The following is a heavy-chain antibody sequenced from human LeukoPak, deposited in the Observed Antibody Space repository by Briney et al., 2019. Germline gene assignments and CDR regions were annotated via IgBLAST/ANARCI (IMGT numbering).Heavy chain of an antibody. J-gene: IGHJ6*03. CDR1: RGSFSGYS. V-gene: IGHV4-34*01. D-gene: IGHD2-2*01. CDR3: ARDRSSTRSYYYYMDV. CDR2: ISHSGST. Sequence: SETLSLTCAVYRGSFSGYSWTWIRQPPGKGLEWIGEISHSGSTYYNPSLKSRVTISVDRSKNQFSLKLSSVTAADTAVYYCARDRSSTRSYYYYMDVWGKGTTVTVSS.